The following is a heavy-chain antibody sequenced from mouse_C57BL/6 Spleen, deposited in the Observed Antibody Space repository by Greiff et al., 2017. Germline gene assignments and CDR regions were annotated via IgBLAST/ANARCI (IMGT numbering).Heavy chain of an antibody. CDR1: GYTFTSYW. Sequence: VQLQQPGAELVKPGASVKMSCKASGYTFTSYWITWVKQRPGQGLEWIGDIYPGSGSTNDNEKFKSKATLTVDTSSSTAYLQLSSLTSEDSAVYYCSRRDYGYDWHFDVWGTGTTVTVSS. D-gene: IGHD2-2*01. V-gene: IGHV1-55*01. CDR3: SRRDYGYDWHFDV. CDR2: IYPGSGST. J-gene: IGHJ1*03.